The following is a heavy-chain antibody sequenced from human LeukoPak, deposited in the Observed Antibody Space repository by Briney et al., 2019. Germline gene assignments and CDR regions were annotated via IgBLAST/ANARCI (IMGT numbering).Heavy chain of an antibody. J-gene: IGHJ5*02. CDR1: GYTLTELS. V-gene: IGHV1-24*01. CDR2: FDPEDGET. Sequence: ASVKVSCKVSGYTLTELSMHWVRQAPGKGLEWMGGFDPEDGETIYAQKFQGRVTMTEDTSTDTAYMELSSLRSEDTAVYYCARVSLEKELRWLQLFDPWGQGTLVTVSS. D-gene: IGHD5-24*01. CDR3: ARVSLEKELRWLQLFDP.